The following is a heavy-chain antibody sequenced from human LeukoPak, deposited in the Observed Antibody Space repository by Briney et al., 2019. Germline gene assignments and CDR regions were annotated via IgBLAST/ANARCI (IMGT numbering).Heavy chain of an antibody. D-gene: IGHD3-3*01. CDR2: ISSSSSYI. CDR3: ARGPPNYDFWSGYSYYYYYYMDV. V-gene: IGHV3-21*01. Sequence: GGSLRLSCAASGFTFSSYSMNWVRQAPGKGLEGVSSISSSSSYIYYAESVKGRFTISRDNAKNSLYLQMNSLRAADTAVYYCARGPPNYDFWSGYSYYYYYYMDVWGEGTTVTVSS. J-gene: IGHJ6*03. CDR1: GFTFSSYS.